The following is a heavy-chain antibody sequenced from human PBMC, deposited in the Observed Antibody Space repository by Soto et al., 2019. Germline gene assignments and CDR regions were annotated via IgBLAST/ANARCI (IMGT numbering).Heavy chain of an antibody. J-gene: IGHJ6*02. V-gene: IGHV1-69*02. CDR1: GSTFSSYT. Sequence: QVQLVQSGAEVRKPGSSVEVSCMASGSTFSSYTVNWVRQAPGQGLEWIGRIIPVLGVTHYARRFQGRVTITADRFSKTDYMELTSLTSEDTAVYYCARRRYCGVDCYNKFYYGMDVWRQGTRVTVSS. D-gene: IGHD2-21*02. CDR2: IIPVLGVT. CDR3: ARRRYCGVDCYNKFYYGMDV.